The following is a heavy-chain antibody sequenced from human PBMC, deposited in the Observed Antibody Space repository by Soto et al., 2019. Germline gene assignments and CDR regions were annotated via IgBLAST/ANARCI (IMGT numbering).Heavy chain of an antibody. D-gene: IGHD1-26*01. CDR3: ARGGGGWDLQYFDY. CDR2: ISGYDGNT. V-gene: IGHV1-18*01. CDR1: GYTFTRYG. J-gene: IGHJ4*02. Sequence: GASVKVSCKASGYTFTRYGISWVRQAPGQGLEWMGWISGYDGNTYYAQNLQGRVTMTTDTSTNTAYMELRSLRSDDTAVYYCARGGGGWDLQYFDYWGQGTLVTVSS.